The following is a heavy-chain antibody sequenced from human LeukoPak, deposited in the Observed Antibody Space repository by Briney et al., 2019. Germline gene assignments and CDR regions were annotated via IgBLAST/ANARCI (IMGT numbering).Heavy chain of an antibody. J-gene: IGHJ6*03. CDR3: ARGGPYCSSTSCYTMDV. CDR2: INPNSGGT. CDR1: GYTFTGYY. V-gene: IGHV1-2*02. D-gene: IGHD2-2*02. Sequence: ASVKVSCKASGYTFTGYYMHWVRQAPGQGLEWMGWINPNSGGTNYAQKFQGRVTMTRDTSISTAYMELSRLRSDDTAVYYCARGGPYCSSTSCYTMDVWGKGTTDTVSS.